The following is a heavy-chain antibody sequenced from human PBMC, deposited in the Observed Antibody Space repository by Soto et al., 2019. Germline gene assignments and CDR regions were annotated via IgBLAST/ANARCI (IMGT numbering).Heavy chain of an antibody. CDR1: GGTFSSYA. Sequence: SVKVSCKASGGTFSSYAISWVRQAPGQGLEWMGGIIPIFGTANYAQKFQGRVTITADESTSTAYMELSSLRSEDTAVYYCARGGGDYYDSSGHYTSPANWFDPRGQGTLVTVSS. J-gene: IGHJ5*02. CDR2: IIPIFGTA. CDR3: ARGGGDYYDSSGHYTSPANWFDP. V-gene: IGHV1-69*13. D-gene: IGHD3-22*01.